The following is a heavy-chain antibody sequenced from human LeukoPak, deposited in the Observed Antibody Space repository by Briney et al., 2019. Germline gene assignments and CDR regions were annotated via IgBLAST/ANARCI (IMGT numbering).Heavy chain of an antibody. CDR1: GGIFSSYV. J-gene: IGHJ6*02. Sequence: SVRVSCKATGGIFSSYVISWVRQAPGQGLEWMGRTIPIFGTANYAQKFQGRVTITADESTSTAYMELSSLRSEDTAVYYCALIVVVPAAMDYYYYGMDVWGQGTTVTVSS. D-gene: IGHD2-2*01. CDR3: ALIVVVPAAMDYYYYGMDV. CDR2: TIPIFGTA. V-gene: IGHV1-69*13.